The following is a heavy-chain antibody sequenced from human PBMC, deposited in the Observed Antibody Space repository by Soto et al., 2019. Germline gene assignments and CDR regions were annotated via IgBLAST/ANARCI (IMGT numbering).Heavy chain of an antibody. CDR1: GFTFTSSA. CDR2: IVAGSGNT. D-gene: IGHD6-19*01. J-gene: IGHJ6*02. Sequence: SVKVSCKASGFTFTSSAVQWVRQARGQRLEWIGWIVAGSGNTNYAQKFQERVTITRDMSTSTAYMELSSLRSEDTAVYYCAADTDTVAGYYYYGMDVWGQGTTVTVSS. CDR3: AADTDTVAGYYYYGMDV. V-gene: IGHV1-58*01.